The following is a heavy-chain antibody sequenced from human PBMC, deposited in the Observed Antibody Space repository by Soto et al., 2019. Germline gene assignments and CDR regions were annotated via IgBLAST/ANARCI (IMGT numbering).Heavy chain of an antibody. Sequence: SETLSLTCSVSGGSMNTYYWGWFRQPPGKGLEWVGYIYYSGSTTYSPSLKSRVTISVDTSKNQFSLKLDSVTAADTAVYYCARLGGYYQAFDQWGQGSLVTVSS. D-gene: IGHD3-22*01. CDR3: ARLGGYYQAFDQ. V-gene: IGHV4-59*08. J-gene: IGHJ4*02. CDR1: GGSMNTYY. CDR2: IYYSGST.